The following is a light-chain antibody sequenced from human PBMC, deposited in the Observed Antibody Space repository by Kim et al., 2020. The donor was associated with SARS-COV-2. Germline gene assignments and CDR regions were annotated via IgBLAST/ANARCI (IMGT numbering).Light chain of an antibody. V-gene: IGLV3-1*01. CDR2: QDD. J-gene: IGLJ2*01. CDR3: QAWDSAVV. CDR1: KLGDKY. Sequence: SYELTQPPSVPVSPGQTASITCSGDKLGDKYAYWYQQKPGQSPVVVIYQDDKRPSGILERFSGSNSGNTATLTISGTQSADEADYYCQAWDSAVVFGGGT.